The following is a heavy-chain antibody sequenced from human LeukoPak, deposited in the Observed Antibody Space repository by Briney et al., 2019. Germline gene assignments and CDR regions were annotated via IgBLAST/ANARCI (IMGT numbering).Heavy chain of an antibody. Sequence: SETLSLTCTVSGGSISSGDYYWSWIRQPPGKGLEWIGEINHSGSTNYNPSLKSRVTISVDTSKNQFSLKLSSVTAADTAVYYCARGGSSWRRYYYYGMDVWGQGTTVTVSS. D-gene: IGHD6-13*01. CDR3: ARGGSSWRRYYYYGMDV. J-gene: IGHJ6*02. CDR2: INHSGST. V-gene: IGHV4-39*07. CDR1: GGSISSGDYY.